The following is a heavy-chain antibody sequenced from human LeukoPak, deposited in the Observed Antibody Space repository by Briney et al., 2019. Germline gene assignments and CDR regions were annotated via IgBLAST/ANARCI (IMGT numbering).Heavy chain of an antibody. CDR3: ARSPCGGDCSRNWFDP. J-gene: IGHJ5*02. CDR2: INPSGGST. Sequence: GASVTVSCKASGYIFIDYYIHWVRQAPGQGLEWMGVINPSGGSTRSAQKFQGRVTMTRDTSTSTVYMELSSLRSEDTAVYYCARSPCGGDCSRNWFDPWGQGTLVTVSS. V-gene: IGHV1-46*01. CDR1: GYIFIDYY. D-gene: IGHD2-21*02.